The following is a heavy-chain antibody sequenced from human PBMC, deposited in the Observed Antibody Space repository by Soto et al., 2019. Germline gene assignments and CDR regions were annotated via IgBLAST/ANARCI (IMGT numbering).Heavy chain of an antibody. CDR2: INHSGST. J-gene: IGHJ5*02. V-gene: IGHV4-34*01. Sequence: LSLTCAVYGGSFSGYYWSWIRQPPGKGLEWIGEINHSGSTNYNPSLKSRVTISVDTSKNQFSLKLSSVTAADTAVYYCAGLGYCSSTSCPREYNWFDPWGQGTLVTVSS. CDR3: AGLGYCSSTSCPREYNWFDP. D-gene: IGHD2-2*01. CDR1: GGSFSGYY.